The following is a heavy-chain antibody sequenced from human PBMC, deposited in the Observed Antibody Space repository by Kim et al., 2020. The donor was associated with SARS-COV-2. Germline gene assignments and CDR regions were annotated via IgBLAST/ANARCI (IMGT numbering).Heavy chain of an antibody. CDR1: GGTFSSYA. Sequence: SVKVSCKASGGTFSSYAISWVRQAPGQGLEWMGGIIPIFGTANYAQKFQGRVTITADESTSTAYMELSSLRSEDMAVYYCARRVVVIPGGAFDIWGQGTMVTVSS. D-gene: IGHD3-22*01. CDR2: IIPIFGTA. J-gene: IGHJ3*02. V-gene: IGHV1-69*13. CDR3: ARRVVVIPGGAFDI.